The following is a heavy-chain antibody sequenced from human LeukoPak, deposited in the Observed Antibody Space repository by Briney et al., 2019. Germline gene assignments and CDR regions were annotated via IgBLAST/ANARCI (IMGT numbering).Heavy chain of an antibody. CDR1: GGSISSSSYY. CDR2: IYYSGST. V-gene: IGHV4-39*07. CDR3: ARGWELHIDY. Sequence: PSETLSLTCTVSGGSISSSSYYWGWIRQPPGKGLEWIGSIYYSGSTYYNPSLKSRVTISVDTSKNQFSLKPSSVTAADTAVYYCARGWELHIDYWGQGTLVTVSS. D-gene: IGHD1-26*01. J-gene: IGHJ4*02.